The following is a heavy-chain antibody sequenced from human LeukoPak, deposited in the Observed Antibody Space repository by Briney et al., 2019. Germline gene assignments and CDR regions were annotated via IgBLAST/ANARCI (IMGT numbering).Heavy chain of an antibody. J-gene: IGHJ4*02. V-gene: IGHV1-8*02. CDR1: GYTFTGYY. Sequence: ASVKVSCKASGYTFTGYYMHWVRQATGQGLEWMGWMNPNSGNTGYAQKFQGRVTMTRNTSISTAYMELSSLRSEDTAVYYCARVKGQWLVHLFDYWGQGTLVTVSS. D-gene: IGHD6-19*01. CDR3: ARVKGQWLVHLFDY. CDR2: MNPNSGNT.